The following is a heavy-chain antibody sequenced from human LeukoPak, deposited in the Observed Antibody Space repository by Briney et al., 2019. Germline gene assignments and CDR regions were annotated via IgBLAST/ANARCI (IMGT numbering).Heavy chain of an antibody. D-gene: IGHD5-12*01. CDR2: IFPSDSDT. Sequence: GESLKISCQGSGYSFTSYWIGWVRQMPGKGLEWMGIIFPSDSDTRYSPSFQGQVTISADKSISTAYLQWSSLKASDTAIYYCARRRGIDYDYWGQGTLVTVSS. V-gene: IGHV5-51*01. J-gene: IGHJ4*02. CDR1: GYSFTSYW. CDR3: ARRRGIDYDY.